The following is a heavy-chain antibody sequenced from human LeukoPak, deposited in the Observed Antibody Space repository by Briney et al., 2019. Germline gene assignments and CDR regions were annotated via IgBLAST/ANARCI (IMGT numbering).Heavy chain of an antibody. D-gene: IGHD1-1*01. J-gene: IGHJ4*02. Sequence: PSETLSLTCTVSGCSISGYYWTWIRQPPGKGLEYIGYIHYSGSTNHNPSLKSRVTISVDTSKNQFSLKLSSVTAADTAVYYFARGRYTFDYWGQGTLVTVSS. V-gene: IGHV4-59*01. CDR2: IHYSGST. CDR3: ARGRYTFDY. CDR1: GCSISGYY.